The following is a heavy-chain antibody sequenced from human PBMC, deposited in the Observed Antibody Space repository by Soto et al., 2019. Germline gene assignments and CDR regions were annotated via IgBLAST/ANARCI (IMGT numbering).Heavy chain of an antibody. CDR3: ARTYYDFWRRTGDYYMDV. V-gene: IGHV4-31*03. Sequence: SETLSLTCTVSGGSISSGGYYWSWIRQHPGKGLEWIGYIYYSGSTYYNPSLKSRVTISVDTSKNQFSLKLSSVTAADTAVYYCARTYYDFWRRTGDYYMDVWGKGTTVTVSS. D-gene: IGHD3-3*01. CDR2: IYYSGST. J-gene: IGHJ6*03. CDR1: GGSISSGGYY.